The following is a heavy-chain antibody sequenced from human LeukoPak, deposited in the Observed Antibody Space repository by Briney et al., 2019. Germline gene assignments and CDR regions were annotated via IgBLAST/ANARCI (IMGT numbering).Heavy chain of an antibody. CDR2: ISSSGSTI. Sequence: PGGSLRLSCAASGFTFSDYYMSWIRQAPGKGLEWVSYISSSGSTIYYADSVKGRFTISRDNAKNSLYLQMNSLRAEDTAVYYCASPASHSSSAAFDIWGQGTMVTVSS. CDR1: GFTFSDYY. CDR3: ASPASHSSSAAFDI. J-gene: IGHJ3*02. V-gene: IGHV3-11*04. D-gene: IGHD6-6*01.